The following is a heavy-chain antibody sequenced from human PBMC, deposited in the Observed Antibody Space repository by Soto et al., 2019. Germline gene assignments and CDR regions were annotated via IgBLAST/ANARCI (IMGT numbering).Heavy chain of an antibody. D-gene: IGHD1-26*01. CDR3: ARGGGYHDY. V-gene: IGHV4-59*01. CDR2: INYSGST. Sequence: SETLSLTCTVPGGSISSYYWNWIRQPPGKGLEWIGYINYSGSTNYSPSLKSRVTISVDTSKNQFSLKLTSVTAADTAVYYCARGGGYHDYWGQGTMVTVSS. J-gene: IGHJ4*02. CDR1: GGSISSYY.